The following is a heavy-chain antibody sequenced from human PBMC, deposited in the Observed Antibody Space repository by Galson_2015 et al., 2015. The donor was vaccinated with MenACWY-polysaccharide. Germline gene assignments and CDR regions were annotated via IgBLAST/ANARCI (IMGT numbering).Heavy chain of an antibody. CDR3: AAYYASGSSFAY. D-gene: IGHD3-10*01. V-gene: IGHV4-39*07. Sequence: TLSLTCSVSRGSIIARYYCWGWIRQTPGKGLEWMGTIYFSGDTFYDPSLKSRITISLDTSRNQFSLKLTSVTAADTAVYFCAAYYASGSSFAYWGQGTLVPVSS. CDR2: IYFSGDT. J-gene: IGHJ4*02. CDR1: RGSIIARYYC.